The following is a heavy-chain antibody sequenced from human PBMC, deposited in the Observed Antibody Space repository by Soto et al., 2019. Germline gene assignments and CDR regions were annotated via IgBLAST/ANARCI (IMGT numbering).Heavy chain of an antibody. CDR1: GYTFNDYG. Sequence: QVHLVQSGAEVKKPGASVKVSCKASGYTFNDYGITWVRQAPGQGLEWMGWINGHNGKTIYGQKFQGRVTMTTDTFTRTANMELRSLISDDTAVYYCARDLAWGAGSDVVSEDWLDPWGQGTLVTVSS. V-gene: IGHV1-18*01. J-gene: IGHJ5*02. D-gene: IGHD3-10*01. CDR2: INGHNGKT. CDR3: ARDLAWGAGSDVVSEDWLDP.